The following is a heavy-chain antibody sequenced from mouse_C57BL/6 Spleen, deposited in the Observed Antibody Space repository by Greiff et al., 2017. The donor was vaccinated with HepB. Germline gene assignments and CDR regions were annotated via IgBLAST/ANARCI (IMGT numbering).Heavy chain of an antibody. Sequence: LVESGAELVKPGASVKISCKASGYAFSSYWMNWVKQRPGKGLEWIGQIYPGDGDTNYNGKFKGKATLTADKSSSTAYMQLSSLTSEDSAVYFCAGGGLRYFDYWGQGTTLTVSS. D-gene: IGHD2-4*01. CDR2: IYPGDGDT. V-gene: IGHV1-80*01. CDR3: AGGGLRYFDY. J-gene: IGHJ2*01. CDR1: GYAFSSYW.